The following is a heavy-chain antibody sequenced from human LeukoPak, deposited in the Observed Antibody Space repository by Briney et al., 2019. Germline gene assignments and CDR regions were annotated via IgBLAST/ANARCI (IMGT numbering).Heavy chain of an antibody. V-gene: IGHV3-23*01. Sequence: GGSLRLSCAASGFTFDRNGLSWVRQAPGKGLEWVSVVSVSGGTTYYADSVKGRFTISRDNSKNMLYLQMNNLRAEDTAVYYSAKDRDGRTNTWAKGFDYWGQGTLVTVSS. CDR3: AKDRDGRTNTWAKGFDY. D-gene: IGHD1-7*01. CDR1: GFTFDRNG. J-gene: IGHJ4*02. CDR2: VSVSGGTT.